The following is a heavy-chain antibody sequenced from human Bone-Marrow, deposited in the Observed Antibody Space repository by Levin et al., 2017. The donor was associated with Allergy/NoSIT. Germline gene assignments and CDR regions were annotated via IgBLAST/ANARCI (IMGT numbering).Heavy chain of an antibody. J-gene: IGHJ5*02. CDR3: ARDRSSGWYGGTVWFDP. Sequence: GGSLRLSCAASGFTFSSYGMHWVRQAPGKGLEWVAVIWYDGSNKYYADSVKGRFTISRDNSKNTLYLQMNSLRAEDTAVYYCARDRSSGWYGGTVWFDPWGQGTLVTVSS. CDR2: IWYDGSNK. D-gene: IGHD6-19*01. V-gene: IGHV3-33*01. CDR1: GFTFSSYG.